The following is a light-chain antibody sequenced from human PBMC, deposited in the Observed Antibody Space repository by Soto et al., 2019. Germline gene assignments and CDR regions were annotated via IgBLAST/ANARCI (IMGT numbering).Light chain of an antibody. Sequence: DIALTQSPDSLALSLGERATMNCKSSQSVLYSSYNKSYLAWYQVKPGRPPKLLFSWASTRESGVPDRFSGRGSGTDFTLTISSLQAEEVAVYYCQQYYSTLITFGQGTRLEIK. CDR3: QQYYSTLIT. CDR1: QSVLYSSYNKSY. V-gene: IGKV4-1*01. CDR2: WAS. J-gene: IGKJ5*01.